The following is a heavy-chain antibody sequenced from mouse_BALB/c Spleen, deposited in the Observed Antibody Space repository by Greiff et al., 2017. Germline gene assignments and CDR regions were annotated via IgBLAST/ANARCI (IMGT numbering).Heavy chain of an antibody. Sequence: SGPELVKPGASVKISCKASGYTFTDYNMHWVKQSHGKSLEWIGYIYPYNGGTGYNQKFKSKATLTVDNSSSTAYMELRILTSEDSAVYYCARKGFYYGSPYAMDYWGQGTSVTVSS. D-gene: IGHD1-1*01. J-gene: IGHJ4*01. CDR1: GYTFTDYN. CDR2: IYPYNGGT. V-gene: IGHV1S29*02. CDR3: ARKGFYYGSPYAMDY.